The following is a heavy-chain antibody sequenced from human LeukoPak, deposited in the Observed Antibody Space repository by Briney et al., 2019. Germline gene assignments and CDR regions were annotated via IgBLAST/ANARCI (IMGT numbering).Heavy chain of an antibody. Sequence: ASVKVSCKASGYTFTSYGISWVRQAPGQGLEWMGWISAYNGNTNYAQKLQGRVTMTTDTSTSTAYMELRSLRSDDTAVYYCARDIRSGWLPYYYYYYGMDVWGQGTTVTVSS. CDR1: GYTFTSYG. CDR2: ISAYNGNT. J-gene: IGHJ6*02. CDR3: ARDIRSGWLPYYYYYYGMDV. V-gene: IGHV1-18*01. D-gene: IGHD6-19*01.